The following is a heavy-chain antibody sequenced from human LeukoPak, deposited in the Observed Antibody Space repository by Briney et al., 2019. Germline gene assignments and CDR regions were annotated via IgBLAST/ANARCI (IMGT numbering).Heavy chain of an antibody. CDR1: GFTFSDYY. Sequence: GRSLRLSCAASGFTFSDYYMSWVRQVPRKGLEWVSYVSETGSGTDYVDAVKDRFTNSRDHANHTLYLPVYSLKTQDTAVYYCARDLYSGSSPFDFWGQGTLVTVSS. J-gene: IGHJ4*02. CDR2: VSETGSGT. V-gene: IGHV3-11*06. D-gene: IGHD1-26*01. CDR3: ARDLYSGSSPFDF.